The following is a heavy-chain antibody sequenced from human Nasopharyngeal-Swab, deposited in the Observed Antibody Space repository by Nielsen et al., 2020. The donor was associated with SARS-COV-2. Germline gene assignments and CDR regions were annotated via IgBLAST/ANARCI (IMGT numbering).Heavy chain of an antibody. CDR1: GFTFSSYS. V-gene: IGHV3-48*01. D-gene: IGHD2-15*01. J-gene: IGHJ1*01. CDR3: ARGVVVVTSYFQY. CDR2: ISSSSSTI. Sequence: GESLKISCAASGFTFSSYSMNWVRQAPGKGLEWVSYISSSSSTIYYADSVKGRFTISRDNAKNSLYLQMNSLRAEDTAVYYCARGVVVVTSYFQYWGQGTLVTVSS.